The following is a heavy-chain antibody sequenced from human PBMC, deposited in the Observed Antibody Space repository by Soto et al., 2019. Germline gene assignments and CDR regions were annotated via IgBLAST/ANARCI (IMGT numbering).Heavy chain of an antibody. CDR1: GFTFSSYA. J-gene: IGHJ4*02. Sequence: QVQLVESGGGVVQPGRSLRLSCAASGFTFSSYAMHWVRQAPGKGLEWVAVISYDGSNKYYADSVKGRFTISRDNSKNTMYLQMKSLRAEDTAVYYCARDPRGNTYADYWGQGTLVTVSS. V-gene: IGHV3-30-3*01. CDR3: ARDPRGNTYADY. D-gene: IGHD5-18*01. CDR2: ISYDGSNK.